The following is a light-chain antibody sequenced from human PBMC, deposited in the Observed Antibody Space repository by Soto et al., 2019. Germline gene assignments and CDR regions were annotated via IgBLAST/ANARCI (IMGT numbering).Light chain of an antibody. J-gene: IGKJ2*01. CDR3: QQYGSSFL. CDR1: QSVSSSY. Sequence: EIVLTHSPGTLSLSPGERATLSCRASQSVSSSYLAWYQQKPGQAPRLLIYGASSRATGIPDRFSGSGSGTDFTLTISRLEPEDFAVYYCQQYGSSFLFGQGTKLEIK. V-gene: IGKV3-20*01. CDR2: GAS.